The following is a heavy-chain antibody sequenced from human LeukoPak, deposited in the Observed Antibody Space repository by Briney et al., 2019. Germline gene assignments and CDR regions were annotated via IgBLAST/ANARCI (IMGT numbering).Heavy chain of an antibody. CDR2: IAHDGNNK. Sequence: QPGGSLRLSCAASRFTFGNYVMHWVRQAPGEGLEWVAVIAHDGNNKYYSDSVKGRFTISRDNSKNTLYLQMSSLRAEDTAVYFCAKDGGSNSYWYFDLWGRGTLVTVSS. V-gene: IGHV3-30*04. CDR1: RFTFGNYV. D-gene: IGHD1-26*01. CDR3: AKDGGSNSYWYFDL. J-gene: IGHJ2*01.